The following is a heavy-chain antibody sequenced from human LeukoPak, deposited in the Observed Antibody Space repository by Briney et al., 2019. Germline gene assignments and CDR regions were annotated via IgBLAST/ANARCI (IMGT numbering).Heavy chain of an antibody. V-gene: IGHV1-69*06. CDR3: ARARSDIVVVPAATYYYYMDV. CDR1: GYTFTSYA. J-gene: IGHJ6*03. Sequence: SVKVSCKASGYTFTSYAISWVRQAPGQGLEWMGGIIPIFGTANYAQKFQGRVTITADKSTSTAYMELSSLRSEDTAVYYCARARSDIVVVPAATYYYYMDVWGKGTTVTVSS. D-gene: IGHD2-2*01. CDR2: IIPIFGTA.